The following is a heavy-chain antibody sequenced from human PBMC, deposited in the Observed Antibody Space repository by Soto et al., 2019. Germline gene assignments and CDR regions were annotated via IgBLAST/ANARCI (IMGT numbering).Heavy chain of an antibody. D-gene: IGHD6-19*01. CDR3: ARHVLGSGWVFDP. Sequence: PSETLSLTCTLSGGSISSDTYYWGWIRQPPGRGLEWIASIYYRGDTHYNPPLRSRVSISVDTSNNRFPLKLNSVTAADTAIYYCARHVLGSGWVFDPWGLGILVTVS. V-gene: IGHV4-39*01. CDR2: IYYRGDT. CDR1: GGSISSDTYY. J-gene: IGHJ5*02.